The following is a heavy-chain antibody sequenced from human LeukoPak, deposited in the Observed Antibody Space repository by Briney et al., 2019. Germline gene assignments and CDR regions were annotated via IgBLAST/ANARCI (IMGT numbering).Heavy chain of an antibody. Sequence: PGRSLRLSCAASGFTFSSYGMHWVRQAPGKGLEWVTVISYDGINKYYADSVKGRFTISRDNSNNALYLQMNSLRAEDTAVYYCAKDGPYYFGYWGQGTLVTVSS. CDR3: AKDGPYYFGY. CDR1: GFTFSSYG. V-gene: IGHV3-30*18. CDR2: ISYDGINK. J-gene: IGHJ4*02.